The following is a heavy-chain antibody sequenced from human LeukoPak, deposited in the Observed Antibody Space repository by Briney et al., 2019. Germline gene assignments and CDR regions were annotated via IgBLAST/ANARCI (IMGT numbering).Heavy chain of an antibody. V-gene: IGHV5-51*01. CDR2: ISPGDSNT. Sequence: GESLKISCKASGYSFSTYWIAWARQKPGKGLEWMGIISPGDSNTRYSPSFQGQVTISVDTSISTAYLQWNSLKASDTAIYYCARRSHYASDYWGQGALVTVSS. D-gene: IGHD4-11*01. CDR1: GYSFSTYW. J-gene: IGHJ4*02. CDR3: ARRSHYASDY.